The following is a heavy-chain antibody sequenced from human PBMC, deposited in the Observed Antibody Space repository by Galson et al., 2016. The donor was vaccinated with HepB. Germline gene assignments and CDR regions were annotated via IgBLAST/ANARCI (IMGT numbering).Heavy chain of an antibody. V-gene: IGHV1-18*01. Sequence: SVKVSCKASGYSFNMYGISWVRQAPGQGLEWMGWIGAYNGNTNYAQKLQDRFTMTTDTSTSTAYMELRSLRSDDTAVYFCARPATRGYTYGPPSHFDYWGQGTTVIVSS. CDR3: ARPATRGYTYGPPSHFDY. J-gene: IGHJ4*03. D-gene: IGHD5-18*01. CDR2: IGAYNGNT. CDR1: GYSFNMYG.